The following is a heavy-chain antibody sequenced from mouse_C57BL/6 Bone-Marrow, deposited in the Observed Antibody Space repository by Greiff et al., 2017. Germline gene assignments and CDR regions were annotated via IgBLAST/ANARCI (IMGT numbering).Heavy chain of an antibody. CDR2: IDPEDGDT. V-gene: IGHV14-1*01. Sequence: DVQLQESGAELVRPGASVKLSCTASGFNIKDYYMHWVKQRPEQGLEWIGRIDPEDGDTEYAPKFQGKATMTADTSSNTAYLQLSSLTSEDTAVYYCTTSHYYGSSYPLRYFDVWGTGTTVTVSS. J-gene: IGHJ1*03. D-gene: IGHD1-1*01. CDR1: GFNIKDYY. CDR3: TTSHYYGSSYPLRYFDV.